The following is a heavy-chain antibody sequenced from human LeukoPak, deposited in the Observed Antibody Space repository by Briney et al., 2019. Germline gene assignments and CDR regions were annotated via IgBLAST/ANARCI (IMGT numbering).Heavy chain of an antibody. D-gene: IGHD2-8*01. J-gene: IGHJ4*02. CDR2: IYASGST. CDR3: ARQLMLIDY. V-gene: IGHV4-4*07. CDR1: GGSISTYY. Sequence: SETLSLACTVSGGSISTYYWSWIRQPAGKGLEWIGRIYASGSTNYNPSLKSRVTMSVDTSKKQFSLKLTSVTAADTAVYYCARQLMLIDYWGQGTLVTVSS.